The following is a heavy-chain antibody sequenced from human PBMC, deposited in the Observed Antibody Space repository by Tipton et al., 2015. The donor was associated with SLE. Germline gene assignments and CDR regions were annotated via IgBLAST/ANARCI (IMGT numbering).Heavy chain of an antibody. CDR2: INHSGST. CDR3: AREPGDYAFNWFDP. J-gene: IGHJ5*02. CDR1: GGSFSGYY. V-gene: IGHV4-34*01. D-gene: IGHD4-17*01. Sequence: TLSLTCAVYGGSFSGYYWSWIRQPPGKGLEWIGEINHSGSTNYNPSLKSRVTISVDTSKNQFSLKLSSVTAADTAVYYCAREPGDYAFNWFDPWGQGTLVTVSS.